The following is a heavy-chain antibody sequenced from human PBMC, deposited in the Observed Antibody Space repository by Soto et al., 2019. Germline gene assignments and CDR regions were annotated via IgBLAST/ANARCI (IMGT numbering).Heavy chain of an antibody. CDR3: ARGDVDCTNGVCQRENWFDP. J-gene: IGHJ5*02. CDR1: GGSFSGYY. CDR2: INHRGSN. V-gene: IGHV4-34*01. D-gene: IGHD2-8*01. Sequence: QVQLQQWGAGLLTPSETLSLTCAVYGGSFSGYYWSWIRQPPGKGLEWFGEINHRGSNNYNPALKSRVTIAADTSKSHFSLKLSSVTAADSAVYYCARGDVDCTNGVCQRENWFDPWGQGTLVTVSS.